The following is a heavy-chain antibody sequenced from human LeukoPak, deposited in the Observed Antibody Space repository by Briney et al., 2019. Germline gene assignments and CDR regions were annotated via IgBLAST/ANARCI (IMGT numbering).Heavy chain of an antibody. CDR3: TRDRSPYTIFGVVPIDY. V-gene: IGHV3-49*03. CDR2: IRSKAYGGTT. D-gene: IGHD3-3*01. J-gene: IGHJ4*02. CDR1: GFTFGDYA. Sequence: GGSLRLSCTASGFTFGDYAMSWFRQAPGKGLEWVGFIRSKAYGGTTEYAASVKGRFTISRDDSKSIAYLQMNSLKTEDTAVYYCTRDRSPYTIFGVVPIDYWGQGTLVTVSS.